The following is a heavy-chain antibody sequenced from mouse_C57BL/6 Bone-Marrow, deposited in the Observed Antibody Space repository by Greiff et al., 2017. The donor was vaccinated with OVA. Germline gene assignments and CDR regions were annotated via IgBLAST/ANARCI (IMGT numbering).Heavy chain of an antibody. CDR3: ARTTYYGNPDY. CDR1: GYTFTSYW. CDR2: IHPNSGST. J-gene: IGHJ2*01. V-gene: IGHV1-64*01. Sequence: VQLQQPGAELVKPGASVKLSCKASGYTFTSYWMHWVKQRPGQGLEWIGMIHPNSGSTNYNEKFKSKATLTVDKSSSTAYMQLSSLTSEDSAVYYCARTTYYGNPDYWGQGTTLTVSS. D-gene: IGHD1-1*01.